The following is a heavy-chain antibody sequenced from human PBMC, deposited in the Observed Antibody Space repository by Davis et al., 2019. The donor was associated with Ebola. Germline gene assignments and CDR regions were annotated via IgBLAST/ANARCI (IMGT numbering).Heavy chain of an antibody. D-gene: IGHD4-17*01. CDR1: GYTFTSYD. CDR3: TSGTEVTTLFYYGMDV. Sequence: ASVKVSCKASGYTFTSYDMHWVRQAPGQRLEWMGWINAGNGNTKYSQKFQGRVTITRDTSDSTAYMELNSLRSEDTAVYYCTSGTEVTTLFYYGMDVWGQGTTVTVSS. V-gene: IGHV1-3*01. J-gene: IGHJ6*02. CDR2: INAGNGNT.